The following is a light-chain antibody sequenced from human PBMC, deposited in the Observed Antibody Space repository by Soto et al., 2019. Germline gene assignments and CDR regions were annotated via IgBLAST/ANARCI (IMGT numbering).Light chain of an antibody. V-gene: IGKV3-20*01. Sequence: EIVLTQSPGTLSLSPGERATLSCRASQSVSSSYLAWHQQKPGQAPRLLIYGASSRATGIPDRFSGSGSGTDFTINISRLETEEVAVYYCQQYGSSPDTFGQGTKLEIK. CDR3: QQYGSSPDT. J-gene: IGKJ2*01. CDR2: GAS. CDR1: QSVSSSY.